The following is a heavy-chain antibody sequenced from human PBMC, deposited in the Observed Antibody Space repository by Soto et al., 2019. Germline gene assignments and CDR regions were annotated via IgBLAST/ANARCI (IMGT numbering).Heavy chain of an antibody. CDR3: ARLAKSYCSGGSCYAFDY. V-gene: IGHV4-39*01. CDR2: IYYSGST. CDR1: GGSISSSSYY. Sequence: PSETLSLTCTVSGGSISSSSYYWGWIRQPPGKGLEWIGSIYYSGSTYYNPSLKSRVTISVDTSKNQFSMKLSSVTAADTAVYYCARLAKSYCSGGSCYAFDYWGQGTLVTVSS. J-gene: IGHJ4*02. D-gene: IGHD2-15*01.